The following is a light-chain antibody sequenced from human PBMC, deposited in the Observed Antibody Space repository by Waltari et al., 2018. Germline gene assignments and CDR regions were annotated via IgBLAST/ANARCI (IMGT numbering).Light chain of an antibody. CDR1: QSVDSFY. Sequence: EIVLTQSPGTLSVSPGESATLSCRTSQSVDSFYISWYQQKPVQAPRLIILGASSRATGVPDRFSGSGSGTHFTLTISRLEPEDFAVYYCQQYGAARYTFGPGTRLDLK. J-gene: IGKJ3*01. CDR3: QQYGAARYT. CDR2: GAS. V-gene: IGKV3-20*01.